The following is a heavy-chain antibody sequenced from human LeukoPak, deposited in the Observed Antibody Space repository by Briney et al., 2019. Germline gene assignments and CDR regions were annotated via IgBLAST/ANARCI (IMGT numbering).Heavy chain of an antibody. D-gene: IGHD1-26*01. V-gene: IGHV4-39*07. J-gene: IGHJ6*03. Sequence: SETLSLTCTVSGGSISSSNYYWGLIRQPPGKGLEWIVSIYYSGSTYYNPSLKSRVTISVDTSKNQFSLKLSSVTAADTAVYYCARRWVWSGSYRANYYMDVWGKGTTVTVSS. CDR3: ARRWVWSGSYRANYYMDV. CDR2: IYYSGST. CDR1: GGSISSSNYY.